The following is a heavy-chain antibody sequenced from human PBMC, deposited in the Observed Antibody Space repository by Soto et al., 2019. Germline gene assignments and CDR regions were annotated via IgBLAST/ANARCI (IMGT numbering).Heavy chain of an antibody. Sequence: SETLSLTCTVSGGSISSYYWSWIRQPPGKGLEWIGYIYYSGSTNYNPSLKSRVTISVDTSKNQFSLKLSSVTAADTAVYYCARTYSSGWYYFDYWGQGTLVTV. D-gene: IGHD6-19*01. V-gene: IGHV4-59*01. CDR2: IYYSGST. CDR1: GGSISSYY. J-gene: IGHJ4*02. CDR3: ARTYSSGWYYFDY.